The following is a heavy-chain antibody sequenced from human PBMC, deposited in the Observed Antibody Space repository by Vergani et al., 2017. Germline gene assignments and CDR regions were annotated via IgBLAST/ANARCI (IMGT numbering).Heavy chain of an antibody. CDR3: AGDRGYDDSSGYNPLDFDY. V-gene: IGHV7-4-1*02. Sequence: QVQLVQSGSELKKPGASVKVSCKTSGYTFTSYAMNWVRQAPGQGLEWMGWINTKTGNPTYAQGFTGRFVFSLDTPVRTAYLQISSLTAEDTAVYYCAGDRGYDDSSGYNPLDFDYWGQGILVTVSS. D-gene: IGHD3-22*01. CDR2: INTKTGNP. CDR1: GYTFTSYA. J-gene: IGHJ4*02.